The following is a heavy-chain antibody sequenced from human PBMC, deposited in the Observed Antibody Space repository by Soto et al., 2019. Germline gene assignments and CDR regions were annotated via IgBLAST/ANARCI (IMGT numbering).Heavy chain of an antibody. V-gene: IGHV3-30*03. CDR2: ISYDGSKK. D-gene: IGHD1-26*01. Sequence: QVQLVESGGGVVQPGRSLRLSCAASGFTFSSYGMHWVRQAPGKGLEWVAVISYDGSKKYYADSVKGRFTISRDNSKNTLYLQMNSLKVEDTAVYYCSRQSARWEDCFDPWGRGTLVTVSS. CDR3: SRQSARWEDCFDP. CDR1: GFTFSSYG. J-gene: IGHJ5*02.